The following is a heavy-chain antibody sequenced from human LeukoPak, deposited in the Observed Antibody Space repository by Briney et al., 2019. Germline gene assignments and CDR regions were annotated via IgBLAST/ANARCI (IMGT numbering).Heavy chain of an antibody. CDR2: ISSSGNT. Sequence: PSETLSLTCTVSGGSISSGGYYWSWIRQPPGKGLEWIGYISSSGNTNYNPSLKSRVTISVDTSKNQFSLKLSSVTAADTAVYYCARRRSGWYLTDWFDPWGQGTLVTVSS. CDR1: GGSISSGGYY. V-gene: IGHV4-61*08. J-gene: IGHJ5*02. CDR3: ARRRSGWYLTDWFDP. D-gene: IGHD6-19*01.